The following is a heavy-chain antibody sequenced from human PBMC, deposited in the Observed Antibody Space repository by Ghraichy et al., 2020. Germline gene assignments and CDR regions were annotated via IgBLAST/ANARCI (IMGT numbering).Heavy chain of an antibody. D-gene: IGHD3-9*01. CDR2: IKSKTDGGTT. CDR3: SGGRYYDILTGDYYYYAMDV. V-gene: IGHV3-15*01. Sequence: GGSLRLSCAASGFTFSNAYMSWVRQAPGKGLEWVGRIKSKTDGGTTDYAAPVKGRFTISRDDSKNTLYLQMDSLKTEDTAVYYCSGGRYYDILTGDYYYYAMDVWGQGTTVTVSS. J-gene: IGHJ6*02. CDR1: GFTFSNAY.